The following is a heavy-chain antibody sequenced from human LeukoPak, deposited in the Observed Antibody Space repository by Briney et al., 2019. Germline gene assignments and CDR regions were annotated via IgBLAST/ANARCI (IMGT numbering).Heavy chain of an antibody. V-gene: IGHV5-51*01. Sequence: GESLKISCQGSGYSFSIYWIGWVRQMPGKGLEWMGIIYPGDSDTGYSPSFQGQVTISADKSLSTAYLQWSSLKASDTAIYYCARQDPAGEYYFDHWGQGTLVTVST. J-gene: IGHJ4*02. CDR2: IYPGDSDT. CDR1: GYSFSIYW. D-gene: IGHD3-10*01. CDR3: ARQDPAGEYYFDH.